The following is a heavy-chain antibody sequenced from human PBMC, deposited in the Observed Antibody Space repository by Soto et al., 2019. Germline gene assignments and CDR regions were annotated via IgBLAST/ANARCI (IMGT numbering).Heavy chain of an antibody. CDR1: GGTFSSYS. CDR3: ARDGGRHSGGMDH. CDR2: IIPIFGTA. Sequence: QVQRVQSGAEVKKPGSSVNFSCKASGGTFSSYSINWVRQAPGQGLEWMGEIIPIFGTANYAQKFQGRVTNAADESTSTAYMELSSLRSEDMAVYYCARDGGRHSGGMDHWGQGTLVTVSS. V-gene: IGHV1-69*01. D-gene: IGHD1-26*01. J-gene: IGHJ4*02.